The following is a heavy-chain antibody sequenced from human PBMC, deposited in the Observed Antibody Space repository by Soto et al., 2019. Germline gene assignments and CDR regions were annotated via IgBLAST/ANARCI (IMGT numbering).Heavy chain of an antibody. CDR2: IWYDGSKK. CDR1: GFTFSSHG. CDR3: ARDPASSMDV. J-gene: IGHJ6*01. D-gene: IGHD6-25*01. Sequence: QVQLVESGGGVVQPGRSLRLSCAASGFTFSSHGMHWVRQAPGKGLEWVAAIWYDGSKKCYAGSVKGRFTVSRDDSKNTLYLEMNRLRAEDTAVYYCARDPASSMDVWGQGTTVTVSS. V-gene: IGHV3-33*01.